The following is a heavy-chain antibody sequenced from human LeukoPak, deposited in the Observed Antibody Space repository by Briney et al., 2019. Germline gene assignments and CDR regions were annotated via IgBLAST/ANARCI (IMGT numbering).Heavy chain of an antibody. J-gene: IGHJ5*02. V-gene: IGHV3-74*01. D-gene: IGHD2-8*01. Sequence: QPGGSLRLSCAASGFTFSSYWMHGVRQAPGKGLVWVSRIYNDGSRTNYEDSVKSRFTISRDNAKNTLYLQMNSLRAADTAVYYCARDLCTSPGCQYWFDAWGQGTLVTASS. CDR2: IYNDGSRT. CDR1: GFTFSSYW. CDR3: ARDLCTSPGCQYWFDA.